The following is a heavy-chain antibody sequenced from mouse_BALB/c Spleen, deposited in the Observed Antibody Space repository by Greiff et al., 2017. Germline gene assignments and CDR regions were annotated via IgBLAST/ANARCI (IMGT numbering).Heavy chain of an antibody. CDR3: ARYRRPFYFDY. V-gene: IGHV3-2*02. D-gene: IGHD2-12*01. J-gene: IGHJ2*01. CDR2: ISYSGST. Sequence: EVQLQESGPGLVKPSQSLSLTCTVTGYSITSDYAWNWIRQFPGNKLEWMGYISYSGSTSYNPSLKSRISITRDTSKNQFFLQLNSVTTEDTATYYCARYRRPFYFDYWGQGTTLTVSS. CDR1: GYSITSDYA.